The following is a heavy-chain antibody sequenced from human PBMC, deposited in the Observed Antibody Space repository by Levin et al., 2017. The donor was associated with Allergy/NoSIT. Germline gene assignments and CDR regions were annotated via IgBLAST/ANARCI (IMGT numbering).Heavy chain of an antibody. Sequence: GGSLRLSCAASGFTFNNYAMSWVRQAPGKGLEWVSAIINSGVGTYYADSVKGRFTISRDNSKNTMYLQMNNLRAEDTAVYFCAKDAIRGSDQPYYFDYWGQGTLVTASS. CDR3: AKDAIRGSDQPYYFDY. CDR1: GFTFNNYA. J-gene: IGHJ4*02. D-gene: IGHD6-19*01. V-gene: IGHV3-23*01. CDR2: IINSGVGT.